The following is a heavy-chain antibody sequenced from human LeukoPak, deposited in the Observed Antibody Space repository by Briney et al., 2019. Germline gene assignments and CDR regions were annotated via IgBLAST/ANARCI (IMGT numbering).Heavy chain of an antibody. Sequence: GGSLRLSCAASGFTFSSYWMHWVRQAPGKGLVWVSRINTGGSTTDYADSVKGRFTISRDNAKNTLYLQMNSLRAEDTAVYYCSRDLRGRDDYWGQGILVIVSS. CDR2: INTGGSTT. V-gene: IGHV3-74*01. J-gene: IGHJ4*02. CDR3: SRDLRGRDDY. D-gene: IGHD5-24*01. CDR1: GFTFSSYW.